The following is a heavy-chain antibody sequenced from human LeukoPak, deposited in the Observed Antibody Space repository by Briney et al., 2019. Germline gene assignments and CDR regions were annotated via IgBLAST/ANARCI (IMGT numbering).Heavy chain of an antibody. CDR1: GFTFSSYS. Sequence: GGSLRLSCAASGFTFSSYSMNWVRQAPGKGLEWVSSISSTSTYIYYADPVKGRFTISRDNAKNSLYLQMNSLRAEDTAVYYCARIHIAVAGITDYWGQGTLVTVSS. J-gene: IGHJ4*02. V-gene: IGHV3-21*01. D-gene: IGHD6-19*01. CDR3: ARIHIAVAGITDY. CDR2: ISSTSTYI.